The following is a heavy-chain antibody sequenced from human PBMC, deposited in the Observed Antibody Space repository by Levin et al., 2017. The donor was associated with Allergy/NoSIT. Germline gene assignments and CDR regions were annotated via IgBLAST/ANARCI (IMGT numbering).Heavy chain of an antibody. J-gene: IGHJ4*02. Sequence: SETLSLTCTVSGGSISGGGYHWTWIRQHPEKGLEWIGYIYYSGSTFYNPSLKSRLMISVDTSKNQFSLNVSSVTAADTAVYYCSREDGSTFDFWGQGALVTVAS. CDR2: IYYSGST. CDR3: SREDGSTFDF. V-gene: IGHV4-31*03. D-gene: IGHD2-2*03. CDR1: GGSISGGGYH.